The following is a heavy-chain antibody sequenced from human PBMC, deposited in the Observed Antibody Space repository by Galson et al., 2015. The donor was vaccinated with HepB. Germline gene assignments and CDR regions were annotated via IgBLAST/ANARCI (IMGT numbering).Heavy chain of an antibody. D-gene: IGHD1-7*01. CDR2: ISGSGGST. CDR1: GFTFSSYA. Sequence: SLRLSCAASGFTFSSYAMSWVRQAPGKGLEWVSAISGSGGSTYYADSVKGRFTVSRDNSKNTLYLQMNSLRAEDTAVYYCAKVLRGGWGTTVSYYGMDVWGQGTTVTVSS. V-gene: IGHV3-23*01. J-gene: IGHJ6*02. CDR3: AKVLRGGWGTTVSYYGMDV.